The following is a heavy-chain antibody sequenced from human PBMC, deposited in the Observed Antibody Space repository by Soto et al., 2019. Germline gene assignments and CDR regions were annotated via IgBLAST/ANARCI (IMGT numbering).Heavy chain of an antibody. CDR2: INPNSGGT. J-gene: IGHJ4*02. V-gene: IGHV1-2*02. D-gene: IGHD6-19*01. CDR3: ARGIAVAGTSVESYFDC. CDR1: GDTFTGYY. Sequence: ASVKVSCKASGDTFTGYYMHWVRQAPGQGPEWMGWINPNSGGTNYVQKFQGRVTMTRDTSISTAYMELSRLRSDDTAVYYCARGIAVAGTSVESYFDCWGQGTLVTVSS.